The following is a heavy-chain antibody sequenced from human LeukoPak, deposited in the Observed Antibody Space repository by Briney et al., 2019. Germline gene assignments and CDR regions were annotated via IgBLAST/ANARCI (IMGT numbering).Heavy chain of an antibody. V-gene: IGHV4-34*01. CDR1: GGSFSGYY. CDR2: IDHSGST. J-gene: IGHJ6*03. Sequence: SETLSLTCTVYGGSFSGYYRSWIRQPPGKGLEWIGEIDHSGSTNYNPSLKSRVTISVDTSKNQFSLKLSSVTAADTAVYYCARSYSGWSGGDYYYMDVWGKGTTVTVSS. D-gene: IGHD6-19*01. CDR3: ARSYSGWSGGDYYYMDV.